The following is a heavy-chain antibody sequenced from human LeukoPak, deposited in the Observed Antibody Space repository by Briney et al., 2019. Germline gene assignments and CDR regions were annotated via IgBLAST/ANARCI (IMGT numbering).Heavy chain of an antibody. J-gene: IGHJ4*02. CDR1: GGSFSGYY. D-gene: IGHD5-18*01. CDR3: ARGRYSYGPSRAPYYFDY. CDR2: INHSGTT. Sequence: SETLSLTCAVYGGSFSGYYWSWIRQPPGKGLDWIGEINHSGTTNYNPSLKSRVTISVDTSKNQFSLKLSSVTAADTAVYYCARGRYSYGPSRAPYYFDYWGQGTLVTVSS. V-gene: IGHV4-34*01.